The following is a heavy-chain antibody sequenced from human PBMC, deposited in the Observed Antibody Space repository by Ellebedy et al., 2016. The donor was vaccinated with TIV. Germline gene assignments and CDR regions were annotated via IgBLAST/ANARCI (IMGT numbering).Heavy chain of an antibody. Sequence: SLKISCTASGFTFDDYAMHWVRQAPGKGPEWVSGISWHSGDIGYADSVKGRFTISRDNADNSLSLQMDSLKTEDTALYYCAKDKFPSSIGPFDYWGQGTLVTVSS. J-gene: IGHJ4*02. CDR2: ISWHSGDI. CDR1: GFTFDDYA. V-gene: IGHV3-9*01. D-gene: IGHD3-16*01. CDR3: AKDKFPSSIGPFDY.